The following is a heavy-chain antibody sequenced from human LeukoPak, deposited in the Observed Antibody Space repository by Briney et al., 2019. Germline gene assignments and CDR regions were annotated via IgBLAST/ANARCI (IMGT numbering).Heavy chain of an antibody. CDR2: ISPSGGIT. J-gene: IGHJ5*02. CDR3: ARDRGVDTAMVNWFDP. D-gene: IGHD5-18*01. CDR1: GFTFSSHG. V-gene: IGHV3-23*01. Sequence: PGGTLRLSCAASGFTFSSHGMNWVRQAPGKGLEWVSGISPSGGITYYTDSVKGRFTISRDNAKNSLYLQMNSLRAEDTALYYCARDRGVDTAMVNWFDPWGQGTLVTVSS.